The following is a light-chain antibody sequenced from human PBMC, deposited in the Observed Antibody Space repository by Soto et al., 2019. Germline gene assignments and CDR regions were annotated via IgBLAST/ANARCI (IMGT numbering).Light chain of an antibody. V-gene: IGKV1-39*01. CDR1: QSVSRY. J-gene: IGKJ4*01. CDR2: VAS. CDR3: QQSYTTPRT. Sequence: DIQMTQSPSSLSASVGDRVTIACRAGQSVSRYLNWYQQKPGKAPDLLIYVASSLQSGVPSRFSGGGAGTDFTLTISNLQPEDFATYYWQQSYTTPRTFGGGTKVEIK.